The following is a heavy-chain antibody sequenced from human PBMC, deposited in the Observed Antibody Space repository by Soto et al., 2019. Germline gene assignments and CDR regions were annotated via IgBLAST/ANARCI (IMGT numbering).Heavy chain of an antibody. CDR1: GGGLGSCA. CDR3: AADKGDSHGYGNY. D-gene: IGHD5-18*01. J-gene: IGHJ4*02. Sequence: GASVEVSWEECGGGLGSCASWWVRQGPGQGLEWMGGIIPSFGTANYAQKFQGRGTITADKSTSTAYMELSSLSSEDTAVYHSAADKGDSHGYGNYWRQRTLVTVTS. V-gene: IGHV1-69*06. CDR2: IIPSFGTA.